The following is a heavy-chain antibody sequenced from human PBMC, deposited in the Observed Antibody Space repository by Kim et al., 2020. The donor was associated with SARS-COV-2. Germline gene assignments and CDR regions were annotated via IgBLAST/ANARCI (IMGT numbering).Heavy chain of an antibody. Sequence: GGSLRLSCEGSGFDFDTFAITWVRQAPGKGLEWVSRITAHNVVMYYANSVKGRFTASRDNSKASLQMEGLRGEDTDIHYCSKALQSLDYWVAVDVWCQGT. V-gene: IGHV3-23*01. D-gene: IGHD3-9*01. CDR2: ITAHNVVM. CDR1: GFDFDTFA. J-gene: IGHJ6*01. CDR3: SKALQSLDYWVAVDV.